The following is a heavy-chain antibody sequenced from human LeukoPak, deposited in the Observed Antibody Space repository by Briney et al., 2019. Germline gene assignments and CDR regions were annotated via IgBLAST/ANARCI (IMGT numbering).Heavy chain of an antibody. Sequence: GAPAKVSCKASGYTFTSYYMHWVRQAPGQGLEWMGIINPSGGSTSYAQKFQGRVTMTRDTSTSTVYMELSSLRSEDTAVYYCARDIYSYGLPGYWGQGTLVTVSS. CDR3: ARDIYSYGLPGY. CDR2: INPSGGST. CDR1: GYTFTSYY. J-gene: IGHJ4*02. D-gene: IGHD5-18*01. V-gene: IGHV1-46*01.